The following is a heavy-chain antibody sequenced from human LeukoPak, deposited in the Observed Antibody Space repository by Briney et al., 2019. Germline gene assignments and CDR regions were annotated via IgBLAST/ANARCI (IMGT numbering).Heavy chain of an antibody. J-gene: IGHJ4*02. Sequence: PSETLSLTCTVSGGSISSSSYYWGWIRQPPGKGLEWIGYIYHSGSTYYNPSLKSRVTISVDRSKNQFSLKLSSVTAADTAVYYCARDPSAAAGARSDYWGQGTLVTVSS. D-gene: IGHD6-13*01. V-gene: IGHV4-39*07. CDR3: ARDPSAAAGARSDY. CDR1: GGSISSSSYY. CDR2: IYHSGST.